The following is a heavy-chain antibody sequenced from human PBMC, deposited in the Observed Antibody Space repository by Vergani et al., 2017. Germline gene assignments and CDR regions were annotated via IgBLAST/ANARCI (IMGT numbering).Heavy chain of an antibody. Sequence: QVQLQESGPGLVKPSQTLSLTCTVSGCSISSYYWSWIRQPPGKGLEWIGYIDYRGSTTYNPSLKSRVTISVDTSKNQFSLKLSSVTAAYTAVYYCARSVYYGSGSPYYMDVWGKGTTVTVSS. V-gene: IGHV4-59*01. CDR1: GCSISSYY. D-gene: IGHD3-10*01. J-gene: IGHJ6*03. CDR2: IDYRGST. CDR3: ARSVYYGSGSPYYMDV.